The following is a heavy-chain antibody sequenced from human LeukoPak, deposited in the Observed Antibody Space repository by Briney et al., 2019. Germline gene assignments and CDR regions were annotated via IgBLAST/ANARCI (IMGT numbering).Heavy chain of an antibody. Sequence: GGSLRLSCAASGFTFSSFSMNWVRQAPGQGLEWVSSISGDSAHIFYADSVKGRFTISRDNAKNSLYLQMNSLRVEDTAVYYCARDIGPGWDAFDIWGQGTMVTVSS. J-gene: IGHJ3*02. D-gene: IGHD3-10*01. CDR1: GFTFSSFS. CDR2: ISGDSAHI. CDR3: ARDIGPGWDAFDI. V-gene: IGHV3-21*01.